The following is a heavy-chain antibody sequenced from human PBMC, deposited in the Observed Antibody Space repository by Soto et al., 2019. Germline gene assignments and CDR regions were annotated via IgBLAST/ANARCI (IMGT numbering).Heavy chain of an antibody. J-gene: IGHJ1*01. V-gene: IGHV1-69*06. CDR3: ARGGIAVAGPEYFQH. CDR1: GGTFSSYA. D-gene: IGHD6-19*01. Sequence: SVKVSCKASGGTFSSYAISWVRQAPGQGLEWMGGIIPIFGTANYAQKFQGRVTITADKSTSTAYMELSSLRSEDTAVYYFARGGIAVAGPEYFQHWGQGTLVTVSS. CDR2: IIPIFGTA.